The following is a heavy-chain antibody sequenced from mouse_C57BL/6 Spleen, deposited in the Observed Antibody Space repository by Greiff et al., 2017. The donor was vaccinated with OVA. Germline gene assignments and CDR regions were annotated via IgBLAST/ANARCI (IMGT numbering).Heavy chain of an antibody. J-gene: IGHJ3*01. CDR1: GFTFSSYA. Sequence: DVHLVESGGGLVKPGGSLKLSCAASGFTFSSYAMSWVRQTPEKRLEWVATISDGGSYTYYPDYVKGRFTISRDNAKNNLYLQMRHLKSENTAMYYCAREQLGLRPTFLANWSQGALVTVSA. CDR3: AREQLGLRPTFLAN. D-gene: IGHD2-4*01. CDR2: ISDGGSYT. V-gene: IGHV5-4*01.